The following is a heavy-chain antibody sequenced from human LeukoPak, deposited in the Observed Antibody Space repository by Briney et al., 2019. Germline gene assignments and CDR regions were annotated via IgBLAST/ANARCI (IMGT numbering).Heavy chain of an antibody. CDR3: TRDRGSGWSRYYFDY. CDR2: IRSKAYGGTT. Sequence: GGSLRLSCSASGFTFSDYDMSWVRQAPGKGLEWVGFIRSKAYGGTTEYAASVKGRFTISRDDSKSIAYLQMNSLKTEDTAVYYCTRDRGSGWSRYYFDYWGQGTLVTVSS. J-gene: IGHJ4*02. D-gene: IGHD6-19*01. CDR1: GFTFSDYD. V-gene: IGHV3-49*04.